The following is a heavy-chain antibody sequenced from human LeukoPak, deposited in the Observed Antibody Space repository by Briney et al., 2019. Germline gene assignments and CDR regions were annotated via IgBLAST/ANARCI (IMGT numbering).Heavy chain of an antibody. CDR2: IYYSGST. CDR1: GGSISSYY. J-gene: IGHJ5*02. CDR3: ARGRKTGPVDWFDP. D-gene: IGHD6-19*01. Sequence: PSETLSLTCTVSGGSISSYYWSWIRQPPGKGLEWIGYIYYSGSTNYNPSLKSRVTISVDTSKNQFSLKLSSVTAADTAVYYCARGRKTGPVDWFDPWGQGTLVTVSS. V-gene: IGHV4-59*01.